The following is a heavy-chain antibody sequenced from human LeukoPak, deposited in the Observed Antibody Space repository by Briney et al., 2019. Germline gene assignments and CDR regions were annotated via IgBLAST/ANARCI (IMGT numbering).Heavy chain of an antibody. CDR2: IKEDGREK. Sequence: GGSLRLSCAASGLTFSSYWMSWVRQAPGKGLEWVANIKEDGREKFYVDSVKGRFTISRDNAKNSLYLQMNSLRAEDTAVYYCAELGITMIGGVWGKGTTVTISS. J-gene: IGHJ6*04. D-gene: IGHD3-10*02. CDR3: AELGITMIGGV. V-gene: IGHV3-7*01. CDR1: GLTFSSYW.